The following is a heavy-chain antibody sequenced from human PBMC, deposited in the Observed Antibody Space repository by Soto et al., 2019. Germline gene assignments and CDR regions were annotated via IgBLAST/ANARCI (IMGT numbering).Heavy chain of an antibody. CDR2: IIPMTGRP. CDR3: TSRGRQSANWFDP. CDR1: GGTFNSFS. J-gene: IGHJ5*02. Sequence: QEQLVQSWAELKTPGYSVNVSCKASGGTFNSFSIYWVRQAPGQGLEWMGGIIPMTGRPTYAQRFQGRVTFSADKSTNTDCWEVNIPTHEDTAVYYFTSRGRQSANWFDPWCQGTLVTGSS. V-gene: IGHV1-69*06.